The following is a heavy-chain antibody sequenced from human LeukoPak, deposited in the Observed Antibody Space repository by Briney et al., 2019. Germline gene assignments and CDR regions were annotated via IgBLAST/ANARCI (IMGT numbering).Heavy chain of an antibody. D-gene: IGHD6-6*01. CDR1: GGSISSCGYS. J-gene: IGHJ5*02. CDR2: IYHSGST. CDR3: ARGEYSSPNWFDP. Sequence: SQTLSLTCAVSGGSISSCGYSWSWIRQPPGKGLEWIGYIYHSGSTYYNPSLKSRVTISVDRSKNQFSLKLSSVTAADTAVYYCARGEYSSPNWFDPWGQGTLVTVSS. V-gene: IGHV4-30-2*01.